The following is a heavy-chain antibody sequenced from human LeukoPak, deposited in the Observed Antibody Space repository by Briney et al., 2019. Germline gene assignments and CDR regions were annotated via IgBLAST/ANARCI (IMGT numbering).Heavy chain of an antibody. Sequence: SQTLSLTCAISGDSVSSNSAAWNWVRQSPSRGLEWLGRTYYRSKRYNDYAVSVKSRITINPDTSKNQFSLQLNSVTPEDTAVYYCARGSIAQSNIVGATIFDYWGQGTLVTVSS. CDR2: TYYRSKRYN. V-gene: IGHV6-1*01. J-gene: IGHJ4*02. D-gene: IGHD1-26*01. CDR3: ARGSIAQSNIVGATIFDY. CDR1: GDSVSSNSAA.